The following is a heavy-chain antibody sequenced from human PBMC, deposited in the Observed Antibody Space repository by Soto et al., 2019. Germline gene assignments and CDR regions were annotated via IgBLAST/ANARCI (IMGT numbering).Heavy chain of an antibody. CDR3: ARQHIVATCLDY. D-gene: IGHD5-12*01. V-gene: IGHV3-13*01. Sequence: PGGSLRLSCAASGFTFSSYDMHWVRQATGKGLEWVSAIGTAGDTYYPGSVKGRFTISRENAKNSLYLQMNSLRAGDTAVYYCARQHIVATCLDYWGQGTLVTVSS. J-gene: IGHJ4*02. CDR1: GFTFSSYD. CDR2: IGTAGDT.